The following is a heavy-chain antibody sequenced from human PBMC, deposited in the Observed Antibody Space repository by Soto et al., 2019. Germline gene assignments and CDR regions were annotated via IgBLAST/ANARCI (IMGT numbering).Heavy chain of an antibody. J-gene: IGHJ6*02. D-gene: IGHD3-3*01. CDR2: ISAYNGNT. CDR3: ARRLSDFWTYGMDV. Sequence: ASVKVSCKASGYTFTSYGISWVRQAPGQGLEWMGWISAYNGNTNYAQKLQGRVTMTTDTSTSTAYMELRSLRSDDTAMYYCARRLSDFWTYGMDVWGQGTTVTVSS. CDR1: GYTFTSYG. V-gene: IGHV1-18*01.